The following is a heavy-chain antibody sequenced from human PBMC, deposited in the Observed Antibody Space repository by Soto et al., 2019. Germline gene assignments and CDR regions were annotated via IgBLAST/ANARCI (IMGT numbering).Heavy chain of an antibody. J-gene: IGHJ5*02. Sequence: QVQLVQSGAEVKKPGASVKVSCKASGYTFTSYGISWVRQAPGQGLEWMGWISAYNGNTNYAQKLQGRVTMTTDTSTSTAYTALAILRSDDTAVYYCARSSGSAYWFAPWGQGTLVTVSS. CDR1: GYTFTSYG. V-gene: IGHV1-18*01. D-gene: IGHD6-6*01. CDR3: ARSSGSAYWFAP. CDR2: ISAYNGNT.